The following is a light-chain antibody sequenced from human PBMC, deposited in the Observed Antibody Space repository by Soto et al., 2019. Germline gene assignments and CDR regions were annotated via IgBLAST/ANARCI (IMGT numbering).Light chain of an antibody. J-gene: IGKJ1*01. Sequence: EIVLTHSPGTLSLSPGERATLSCRASQSVSSSYVAWYQQKPGQAPRLLIYGASSRATGIPDRFSGSGSGTDFTLTISRLEPEEFAVYYCQQYGSSPPWTFGQGTKVDIK. CDR3: QQYGSSPPWT. CDR2: GAS. CDR1: QSVSSSY. V-gene: IGKV3-20*01.